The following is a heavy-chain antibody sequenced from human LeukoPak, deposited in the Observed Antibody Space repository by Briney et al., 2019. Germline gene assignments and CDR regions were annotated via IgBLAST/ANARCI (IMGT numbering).Heavy chain of an antibody. CDR3: ASQHCSGGSCYPDY. D-gene: IGHD2-15*01. V-gene: IGHV4-59*08. J-gene: IGHJ4*02. CDR2: IYYSGST. Sequence: SETLSLTCTVSGGSISSYYWSWIRQPPGKGLEWIGYIYYSGSTNYNPSLKSRVTISVDTSKNQFSLKLSSVTAADTAVYYCASQHCSGGSCYPDYWGQGTLVTVSS. CDR1: GGSISSYY.